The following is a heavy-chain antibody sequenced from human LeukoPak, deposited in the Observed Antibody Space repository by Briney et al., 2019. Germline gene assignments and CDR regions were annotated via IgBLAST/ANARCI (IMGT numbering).Heavy chain of an antibody. J-gene: IGHJ3*02. CDR2: INPNSGGT. V-gene: IGHV1-2*02. CDR1: GYTFTGYY. CDR3: ARGDSSGYTDAFDI. Sequence: ASVKVSCKASGYTFTGYYMHWVRQAPGQGLEWMGWINPNSGGTNYAQKFRGRVTMTRDTSISTAYMELSRLRSDDTAVYYCARGDSSGYTDAFDIWGQGTMVTVSS. D-gene: IGHD3-22*01.